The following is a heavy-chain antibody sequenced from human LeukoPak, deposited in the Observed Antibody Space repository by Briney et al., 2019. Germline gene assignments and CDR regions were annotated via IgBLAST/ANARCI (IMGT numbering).Heavy chain of an antibody. V-gene: IGHV3-53*01. CDR2: IFNGGST. CDR1: GFAVSSNH. D-gene: IGHD1-26*01. Sequence: GGSLRPSCAASGFAVSSNHMNWVRQAPEKGLEWVSVIFNGGSTYYADSVKGRFTISRDNSKNTLYLQMNSLRAEDTAVYYCATSIVGLTYDEHFQHWGQGTLVTVSS. J-gene: IGHJ1*01. CDR3: ATSIVGLTYDEHFQH.